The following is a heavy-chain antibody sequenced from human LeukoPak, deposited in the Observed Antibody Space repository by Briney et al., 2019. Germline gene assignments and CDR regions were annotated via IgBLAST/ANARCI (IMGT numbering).Heavy chain of an antibody. CDR2: ISGSGGST. Sequence: PGGSLRPSCAASGFTFSSYAMSWVRQAPGKGLEWVSAISGSGGSTYYADSEKGRFTISRDNSKNTLYLQMNSLRAEDTAVYYCAKATLIVGATAYWGQGTLVTVSS. CDR1: GFTFSSYA. J-gene: IGHJ4*02. V-gene: IGHV3-23*01. D-gene: IGHD1-26*01. CDR3: AKATLIVGATAY.